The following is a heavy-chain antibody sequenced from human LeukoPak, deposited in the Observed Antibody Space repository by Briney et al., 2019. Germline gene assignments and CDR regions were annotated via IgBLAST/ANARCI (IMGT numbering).Heavy chain of an antibody. J-gene: IGHJ4*02. Sequence: SETLSLTCTVSGGSISSSSYYWGWTRQPPGKGLEWIGSIYYSGSTYYNPSLKSRVTISVDTSKNQFSLKLSSVTAAGTSVFYCARTPRPVIAAAGLYFDYWGQGTLVTVSS. CDR1: GGSISSSSYY. CDR2: IYYSGST. D-gene: IGHD6-13*01. CDR3: ARTPRPVIAAAGLYFDY. V-gene: IGHV4-39*01.